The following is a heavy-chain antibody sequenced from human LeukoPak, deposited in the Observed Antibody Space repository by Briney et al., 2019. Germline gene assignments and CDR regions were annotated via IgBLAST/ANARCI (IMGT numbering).Heavy chain of an antibody. D-gene: IGHD2-15*01. CDR2: IIPIFGTA. V-gene: IGHV1-69*13. CDR3: ARDLIHELGYCSGGSCLSFDY. J-gene: IGHJ4*02. CDR1: GGTFSSYA. Sequence: GASVKVSCKASGGTFSSYAISWVRQAPGQGLEWMGGIIPIFGTANYAQKFQGRVTITADESTSTAHMELSSLRSEDTAVYYCARDLIHELGYCSGGSCLSFDYWGQGTLVTVSS.